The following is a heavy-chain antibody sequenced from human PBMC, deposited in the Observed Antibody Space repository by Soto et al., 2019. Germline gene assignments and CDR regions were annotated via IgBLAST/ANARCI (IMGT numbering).Heavy chain of an antibody. J-gene: IGHJ4*02. CDR2: IYYSGST. CDR3: ARAATTQFDY. V-gene: IGHV4-59*01. CDR1: GGSISSYY. Sequence: SETLSLTCTVSGGSISSYYWSWIRQPPGKGLEWIGYIYYSGSTNYNPSLKSRVTISVDTSKNQFSLKLSSVTAADTAVYYCARAATTQFDYWGQGTLLTVSS. D-gene: IGHD5-12*01.